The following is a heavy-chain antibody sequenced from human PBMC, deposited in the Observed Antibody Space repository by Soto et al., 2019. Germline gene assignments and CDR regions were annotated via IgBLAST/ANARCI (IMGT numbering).Heavy chain of an antibody. V-gene: IGHV3-23*01. CDR3: AHDGHGVMLVAANEQIDY. Sequence: EVQLLESGGGLVQPGGSLRLSCAASGFTFSSYAMSWVRQAPGKGLEWVSAISGSGGSTYYADSVESRFTISRDNSKNTLYLQMNSLRAQDTAVYYCAHDGHGVMLVAANEQIDYCGQGTLVTVSS. D-gene: IGHD2-15*01. CDR2: ISGSGGST. CDR1: GFTFSSYA. J-gene: IGHJ4*02.